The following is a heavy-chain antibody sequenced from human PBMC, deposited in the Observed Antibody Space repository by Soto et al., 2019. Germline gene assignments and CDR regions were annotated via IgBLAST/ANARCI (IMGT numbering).Heavy chain of an antibody. J-gene: IGHJ6*02. Sequence: SVKVSCKASGGTFSSYAISWVRQAPGQGLEWMGGIIPIFGTANYAQKFQGRVTITADESTSTAYMELSSLRSEDTAVYYCARATYYYGSGSQSNYYYYGMDVWGQGTTVTVS. D-gene: IGHD3-10*01. CDR1: GGTFSSYA. CDR2: IIPIFGTA. CDR3: ARATYYYGSGSQSNYYYYGMDV. V-gene: IGHV1-69*13.